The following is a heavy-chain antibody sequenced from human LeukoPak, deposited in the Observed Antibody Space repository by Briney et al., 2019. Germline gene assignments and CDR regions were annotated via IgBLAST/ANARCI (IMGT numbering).Heavy chain of an antibody. Sequence: GGSLRLSXAASGFTVSSNYMSWVRQAPGKGLEWVSVIYSGGSTYNADSVKGRFTISRDNSKNTLYLQMNSLRAEDTAVYYCARDREGAASGGLLSAFDIWGQGTMVTVSS. V-gene: IGHV3-66*02. D-gene: IGHD6-13*01. CDR3: ARDREGAASGGLLSAFDI. J-gene: IGHJ3*02. CDR1: GFTVSSNY. CDR2: IYSGGST.